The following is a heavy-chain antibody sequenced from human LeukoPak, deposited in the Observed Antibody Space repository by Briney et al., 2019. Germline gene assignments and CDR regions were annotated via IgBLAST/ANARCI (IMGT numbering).Heavy chain of an antibody. CDR3: ARDLYPYYDSSGYYVSIDY. CDR1: GVSISSSYW. V-gene: IGHV4-4*02. D-gene: IGHD3-22*01. CDR2: VYQSGNT. J-gene: IGHJ4*02. Sequence: PSGTLSLTCAVSGVSISSSYWWGWVRQPPGKGLEWLGEVYQSGNTNYNPSLKSRVTISGDKSKNQFSLKLSSVTAADTAVYYCARDLYPYYDSSGYYVSIDYWGQGTLVTVSS.